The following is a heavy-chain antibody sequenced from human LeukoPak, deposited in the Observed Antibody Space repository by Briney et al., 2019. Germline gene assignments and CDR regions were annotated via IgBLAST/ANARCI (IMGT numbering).Heavy chain of an antibody. J-gene: IGHJ4*02. D-gene: IGHD3-10*01. V-gene: IGHV3-23*01. CDR1: GFTFSSYA. Sequence: GGSLRLSCAASGFTFSSYAMSWVRQAPGKGLEWVSAISGSGGSTYYADPVKGRFTISRDNSKNTLYLQMNSLRAEDTAVYYCAKDLWFGELTYYFDYWGQGTLVTVSS. CDR3: AKDLWFGELTYYFDY. CDR2: ISGSGGST.